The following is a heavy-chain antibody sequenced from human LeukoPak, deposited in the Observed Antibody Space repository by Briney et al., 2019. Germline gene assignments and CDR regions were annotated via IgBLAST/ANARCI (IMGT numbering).Heavy chain of an antibody. V-gene: IGHV4-39*01. CDR3: ATTALRPGVFDP. Sequence: SETLSLTCTVSGGSISSSSYYWGWIRQPPGKGLEWIGSIYYSGSTYYNPSLKSRVTISVDTSKNQFSLKLSSVTAADTAAYYCATTALRPGVFDPWGQGTLVTVSS. CDR2: IYYSGST. CDR1: GGSISSSSYY. D-gene: IGHD4-17*01. J-gene: IGHJ5*02.